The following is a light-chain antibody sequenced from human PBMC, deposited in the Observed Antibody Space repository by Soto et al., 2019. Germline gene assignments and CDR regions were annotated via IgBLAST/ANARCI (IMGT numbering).Light chain of an antibody. J-gene: IGKJ1*01. CDR2: WAS. Sequence: DIVMTQSPDSLAVSLGERATINCKSSQSLLYSSNNKNYLTWYQQKPGQPPKLLIYWASTRESGVPDRFSGSGSGTDFTLTISSLQAEDVAVYYCQQYYSTPRTFGQGTTVEIK. CDR3: QQYYSTPRT. CDR1: QSLLYSSNNKNY. V-gene: IGKV4-1*01.